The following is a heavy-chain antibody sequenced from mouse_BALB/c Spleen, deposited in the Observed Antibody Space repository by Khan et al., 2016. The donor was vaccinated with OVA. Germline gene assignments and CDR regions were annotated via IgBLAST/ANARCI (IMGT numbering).Heavy chain of an antibody. CDR1: GFTFSSFG. Sequence: EVELVESGGGLVQPGGSRKLACAASGFTFSSFGMHWVRQAPEKGLEWVAYISSDSITLYYADTVKGRFTISRDNPRNTLFLQMTSLRYEDTAMYFCARGSWACFAYWGQGTPVTVS. CDR3: ARGSWACFAY. J-gene: IGHJ3*01. CDR2: ISSDSITL. V-gene: IGHV5-17*02. D-gene: IGHD1-1*02.